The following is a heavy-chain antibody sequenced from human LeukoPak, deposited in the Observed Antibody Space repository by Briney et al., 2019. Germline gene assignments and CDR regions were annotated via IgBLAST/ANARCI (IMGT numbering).Heavy chain of an antibody. V-gene: IGHV4-34*01. CDR1: GGSFSGYY. Sequence: SETLSLTCAVYGGSFSGYYWSWIRQPPGKGLEWIGEINHSGSTNYNPSLKSRATISVDTSKNQFSLKLSSVTAADTAVYYCASLSNISADPPFQPDYWGQGTLVTVSS. CDR3: ASLSNISADPPFQPDY. D-gene: IGHD2/OR15-2a*01. J-gene: IGHJ4*02. CDR2: INHSGST.